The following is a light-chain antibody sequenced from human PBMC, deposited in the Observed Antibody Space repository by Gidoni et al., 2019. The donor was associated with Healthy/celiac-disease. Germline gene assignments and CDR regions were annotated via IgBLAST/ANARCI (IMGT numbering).Light chain of an antibody. V-gene: IGKV1-33*01. CDR3: QQYDNPPS. J-gene: IGKJ4*01. CDR1: QDISNY. Sequence: EIQMTQSPSSLSASVGDRVTITCQASQDISNYLNWYQQKPGKAPKLLIYAASNLETGVPSRFSGSGSGTDFTFTISSLQPEDIATYYCQQYDNPPSFGGGTKVEIK. CDR2: AAS.